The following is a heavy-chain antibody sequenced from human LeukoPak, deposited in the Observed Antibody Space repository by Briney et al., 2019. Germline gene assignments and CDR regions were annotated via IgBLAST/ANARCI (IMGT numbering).Heavy chain of an antibody. CDR3: ARHDNDDDFDY. Sequence: ASVKVSCKASGYTFIRYAINWLRQVPGQGLEWMGWINMYTANPAYAQGFTERFVFSLDTSVSTAHLEISNLKAEDTAVYYCARHDNDDDFDYWGQGTLVTVSS. CDR1: GYTFIRYA. CDR2: INMYTANP. V-gene: IGHV7-4-1*02. D-gene: IGHD3-16*01. J-gene: IGHJ4*02.